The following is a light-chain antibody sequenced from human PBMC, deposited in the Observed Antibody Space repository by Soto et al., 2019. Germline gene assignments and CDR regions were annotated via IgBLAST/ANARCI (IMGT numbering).Light chain of an antibody. CDR3: CSYACIYTLV. J-gene: IGLJ2*01. CDR2: DVS. CDR1: SSDVGGYNY. V-gene: IGLV2-11*01. Sequence: QSALTQPRSVSGSPGQSVTISCTGTSSDVGGYNYVSWYQQHPGKAPKLMIYDVSKRPSGVPDRFSGSKSGNTASLTISGLQAEYEADYYCCSYACIYTLVFGGWTKLTVL.